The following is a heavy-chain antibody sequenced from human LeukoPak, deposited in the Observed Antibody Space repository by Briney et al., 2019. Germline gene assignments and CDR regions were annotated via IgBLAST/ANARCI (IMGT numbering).Heavy chain of an antibody. J-gene: IGHJ4*02. Sequence: PGGSLRLSCAASGFTFSSYWMHWVRQAPGKGRVWVSRINSDGSSTSYADSVKGRFTISRDNAKNTLYLQMNSLRAEDTAVYYCARGSSQLLSNRGSKWGQGTLVTVSS. CDR1: GFTFSSYW. CDR2: INSDGSST. V-gene: IGHV3-74*01. D-gene: IGHD3-10*01. CDR3: ARGSSQLLSNRGSK.